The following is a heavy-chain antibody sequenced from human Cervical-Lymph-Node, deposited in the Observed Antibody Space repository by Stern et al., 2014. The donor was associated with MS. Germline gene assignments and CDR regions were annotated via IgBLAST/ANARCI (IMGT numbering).Heavy chain of an antibody. J-gene: IGHJ6*02. CDR2: IYPGDSEP. V-gene: IGHV5-51*01. CDR3: ARHVYGMDV. CDR1: GYNFNTYW. Sequence: VQLVQSGAEVKKPGESLKISCKVFGYNFNTYWIAWVRQMPGKGLEWMGIIYPGDSEPRYNPTAQGKVTISVDKSSSPAYRQWSTLKASDTAIYYCARHVYGMDVWGQGTTVTVSS.